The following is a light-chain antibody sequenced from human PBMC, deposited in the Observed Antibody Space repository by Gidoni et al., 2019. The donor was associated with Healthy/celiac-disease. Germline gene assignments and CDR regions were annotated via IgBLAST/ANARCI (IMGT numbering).Light chain of an antibody. V-gene: IGKV1-5*03. CDR3: QQYNSYSHDTIT. J-gene: IGKJ5*01. CDR2: KAS. CDR1: QSISSW. Sequence: DIQMTQTPSTLSASVGDRDTTTCRASQSISSWLAWYQQKPGKAPKLLIYKASSLESGVPSRFSGSGSGTEFTLTISSLQPDDFATYYCQQYNSYSHDTITFGQGTRLEIK.